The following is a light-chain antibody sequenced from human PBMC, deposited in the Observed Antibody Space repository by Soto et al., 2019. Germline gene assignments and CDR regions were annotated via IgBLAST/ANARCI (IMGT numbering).Light chain of an antibody. CDR2: GAS. CDR1: QSIGKS. CDR3: HQRSNWPPFT. J-gene: IGKJ4*01. Sequence: EIVLTQSPATLSLSPGERGILSCRASQSIGKSLAWYQQKPGQIPRLLIYGASTRATGIPARFSGSGSGTDFSLTISCLEPQDFAVYYCHQRSNWPPFTFGGGTKVEIK. V-gene: IGKV3-11*01.